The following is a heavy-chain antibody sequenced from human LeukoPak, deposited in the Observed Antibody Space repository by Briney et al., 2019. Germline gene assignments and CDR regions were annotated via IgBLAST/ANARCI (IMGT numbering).Heavy chain of an antibody. CDR1: GYTYTSYW. Sequence: GESLKISCKGSGYTYTSYWIGWVRQMPGKGLEWKGIILPGDSDTRYSPSFKGQVTMSVDKSISTAYLQWSSLKASDTAMYYCARQYYETLTGPNWFDAWGQGTLVTVSS. V-gene: IGHV5-51*01. CDR3: ARQYYETLTGPNWFDA. J-gene: IGHJ5*02. D-gene: IGHD3-9*01. CDR2: ILPGDSDT.